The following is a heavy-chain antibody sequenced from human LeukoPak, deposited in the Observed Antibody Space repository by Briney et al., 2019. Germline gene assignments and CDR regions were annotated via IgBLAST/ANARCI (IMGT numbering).Heavy chain of an antibody. CDR2: IYYSGST. CDR3: ARLIAVAGKAHWFDP. J-gene: IGHJ5*02. D-gene: IGHD6-19*01. Sequence: SETLSLTCTVSGGSTSSSSYYWGWIRQPPGKGLGWIGSIYYSGSTYYNPSLKSRVTISVDTSKNQFSLKLSSVTAADTAVYYCARLIAVAGKAHWFDPWGQGTLVTVSS. V-gene: IGHV4-39*01. CDR1: GGSTSSSSYY.